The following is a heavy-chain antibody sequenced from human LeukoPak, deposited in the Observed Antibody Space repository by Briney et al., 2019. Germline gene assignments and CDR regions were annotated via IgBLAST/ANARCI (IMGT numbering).Heavy chain of an antibody. J-gene: IGHJ4*02. CDR3: ARSLYYDSSGWYFDY. V-gene: IGHV3-64*01. CDR1: GFTFSSYA. D-gene: IGHD3-22*01. Sequence: PGGSLRLSCAASGFTFSSYAMHWVRQAPGKGLEYVSAISSNGGSTYYANSVKGRFTISRDNSKNTLYLQMGSLRAEDMAVYYCARSLYYDSSGWYFDYWGQGTLVTVSS. CDR2: ISSNGGST.